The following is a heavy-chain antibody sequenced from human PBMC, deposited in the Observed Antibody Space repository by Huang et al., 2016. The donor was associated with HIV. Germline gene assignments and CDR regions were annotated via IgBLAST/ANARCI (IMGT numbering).Heavy chain of an antibody. CDR3: AREVVSATGYYYYGMDV. J-gene: IGHJ6*02. V-gene: IGHV1-2*02. CDR1: GYTFTGYY. D-gene: IGHD2-15*01. Sequence: QVQLVQSGAEVKKPGASVKVSCKASGYTFTGYYMHWVRQAPGQVLEWMGGLNPKSGGTNYAQKFQGRVTMTRDTSINTAYMELSRLRSDDTAVYYCAREVVSATGYYYYGMDVWGQGTTVTVSS. CDR2: LNPKSGGT.